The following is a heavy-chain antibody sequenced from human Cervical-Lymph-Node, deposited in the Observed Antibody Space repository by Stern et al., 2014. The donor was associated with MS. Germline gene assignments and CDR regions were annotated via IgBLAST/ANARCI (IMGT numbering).Heavy chain of an antibody. V-gene: IGHV1-69*01. D-gene: IGHD1-1*01. CDR1: GGTFSTYA. CDR3: ARDSERMTYLDY. CDR2: IIPSFGTA. J-gene: IGHJ4*02. Sequence: QMQLVQSGAEVKKPGSSVKVSCKASGGTFSTYAINWVRQAPGQGLDWMGGIIPSFGTANYAQKCQGRVTITADESTSTAYMELSSLRSEDTAVYYCARDSERMTYLDYWGQGTLVTVSS.